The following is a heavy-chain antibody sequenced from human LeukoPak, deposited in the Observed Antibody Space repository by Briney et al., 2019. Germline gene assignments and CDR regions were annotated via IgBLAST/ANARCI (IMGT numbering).Heavy chain of an antibody. CDR1: GYTFTSYG. CDR3: ARAEGDTYYDFFDP. CDR2: ISAYNGNT. Sequence: EASVKVSCKASGYTFTSYGISWVRQAPGQGLEWMGWISAYNGNTNYAQKLQGRVTMTRDTSTSTVYMELSSLRSEDTAVYYCARAEGDTYYDFFDPWGQGTLVTVSS. D-gene: IGHD3-3*01. V-gene: IGHV1-18*01. J-gene: IGHJ5*02.